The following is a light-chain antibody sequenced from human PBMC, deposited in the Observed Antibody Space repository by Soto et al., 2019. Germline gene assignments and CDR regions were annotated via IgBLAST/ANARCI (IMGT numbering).Light chain of an antibody. J-gene: IGKJ2*01. V-gene: IGKV3-15*01. CDR2: GAS. Sequence: EIVMTQSPATLXLSPGERAAXXXXASQSINSELAWYQQKPGQPPRLLIYGASTRATGVPARFTGSESGSEFTLTISGLQSEDFAVYYCQQGHNWPLTFGQGTRLEI. CDR1: QSINSE. CDR3: QQGHNWPLT.